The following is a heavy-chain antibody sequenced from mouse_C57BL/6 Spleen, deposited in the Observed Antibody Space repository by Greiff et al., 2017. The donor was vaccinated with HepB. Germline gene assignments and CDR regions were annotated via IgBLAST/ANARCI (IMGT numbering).Heavy chain of an antibody. CDR3: ARRTYYYGSSFDY. Sequence: VQLQQSGAELVRPGSSVKLSCKASGYTFTSYWMDWVKQRPGQGLEWIGNIYPSDSETHYNQKFKDKATLTVDKSSSTAYMQLSSLTSEDSAVYYWARRTYYYGSSFDYWGQGTTLTVSS. D-gene: IGHD1-1*01. J-gene: IGHJ2*01. CDR1: GYTFTSYW. CDR2: IYPSDSET. V-gene: IGHV1-61*01.